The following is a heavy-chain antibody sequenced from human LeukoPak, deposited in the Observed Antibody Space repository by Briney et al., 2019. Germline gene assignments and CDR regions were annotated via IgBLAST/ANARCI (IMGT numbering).Heavy chain of an antibody. D-gene: IGHD3-22*01. CDR1: GFTVSSNY. V-gene: IGHV3-53*01. CDR2: IYSGGST. CDR3: ARGPRNHYYDSSGLLDY. Sequence: GGSLRLSCAASGFTVSSNYMSWVCQAPGKGLEWVSVIYSGGSTYYADSVKGRFTISRDNSKNTLYLQMNSLRAEDTAVYYCARGPRNHYYDSSGLLDYWGQGTLVTVSS. J-gene: IGHJ4*02.